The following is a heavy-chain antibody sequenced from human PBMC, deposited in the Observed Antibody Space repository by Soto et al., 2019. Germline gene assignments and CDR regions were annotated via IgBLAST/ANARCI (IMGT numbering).Heavy chain of an antibody. Sequence: GESLKISCKGSGYGFTSYWISWVRQMPGKGLEWMGRIDPSDSYTNYSPSFQGHVTISADKSISTAYLQWSSLKASDTAMYYCARLGYCSSNSCSTLNWFDPWGQGTLVTVSS. J-gene: IGHJ5*02. CDR2: IDPSDSYT. V-gene: IGHV5-10-1*01. CDR1: GYGFTSYW. CDR3: ARLGYCSSNSCSTLNWFDP. D-gene: IGHD2-2*01.